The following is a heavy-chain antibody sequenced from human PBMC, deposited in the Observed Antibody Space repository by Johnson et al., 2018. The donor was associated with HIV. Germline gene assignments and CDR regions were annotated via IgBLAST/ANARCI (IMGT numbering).Heavy chain of an antibody. J-gene: IGHJ3*02. V-gene: IGHV3-11*01. CDR3: TTRTWSDAFDI. CDR1: GFSFSDYY. Sequence: QVQLVESGGGLVKPGGSLRLSCAASGFSFSDYYMNWIRQAPGKGLEWVSYISSSGSTIYYADSVKGRFTISRDNSKNTLYLQMNSLKTEDTAVYFCTTRTWSDAFDIWGRGTMVTVSS. D-gene: IGHD1-1*01. CDR2: ISSSGSTI.